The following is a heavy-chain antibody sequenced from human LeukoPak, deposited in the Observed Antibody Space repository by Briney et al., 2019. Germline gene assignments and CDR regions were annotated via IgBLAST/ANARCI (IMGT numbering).Heavy chain of an antibody. D-gene: IGHD5-18*01. Sequence: ASVKVSCKASGGTFSSYAISWVRQAPGQGLEWMGGIIPIFGTANYAQKFQGRVTITTDESTSTAYMELSSLRSEDTAVYYCARGIQYSYGNYYYYGMDVWGQGTTVTVSS. CDR2: IIPIFGTA. CDR1: GGTFSSYA. CDR3: ARGIQYSYGNYYYYGMDV. V-gene: IGHV1-69*05. J-gene: IGHJ6*02.